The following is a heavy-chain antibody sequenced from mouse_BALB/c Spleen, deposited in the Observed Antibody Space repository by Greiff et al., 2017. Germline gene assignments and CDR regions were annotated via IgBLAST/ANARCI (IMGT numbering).Heavy chain of an antibody. V-gene: IGHV5-6-5*01. D-gene: IGHD1-1*01. CDR1: GFTFSSYA. CDR3: ARGPDYYGSSYVTWFAY. Sequence: EVQGVESGGGLVKPGGSLKLSCAASGFTFSSYAMSWVRQTPEKRLEWVASISSGGSTYYPDSVKGRFTISRDNARNILYLQMSSLRSEDTAMYYCARGPDYYGSSYVTWFAYWGQGTLVTVSA. J-gene: IGHJ3*01. CDR2: ISSGGST.